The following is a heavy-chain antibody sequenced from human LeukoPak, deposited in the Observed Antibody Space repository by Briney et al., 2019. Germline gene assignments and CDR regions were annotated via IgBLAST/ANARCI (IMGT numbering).Heavy chain of an antibody. Sequence: SETLSLTCTVSGASISGHYLTWIRQPPGECLEWIGYISHIGSTNYNPSLKSRVTISVDTSKNQFSLKLSSVTAADTAVYYCARGYTVRFDPWGQGTLVTVSS. CDR1: GASISGHY. D-gene: IGHD6-13*01. CDR2: ISHIGST. J-gene: IGHJ5*02. V-gene: IGHV4-59*11. CDR3: ARGYTVRFDP.